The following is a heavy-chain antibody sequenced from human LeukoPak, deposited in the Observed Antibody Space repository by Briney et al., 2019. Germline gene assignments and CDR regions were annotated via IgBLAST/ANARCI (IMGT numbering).Heavy chain of an antibody. J-gene: IGHJ4*02. CDR1: GGSISSYY. CDR3: ARQRLWFGELYQDY. CDR2: IYYSGST. Sequence: PSETLSLTCTVSGGSISSYYWSWIRQPPGKGLEWIGYIYYSGSTNYNPSLKSRVTISVDTSKNQFSLKLSSVTAADPAVYYCARQRLWFGELYQDYWGQGTLVTVSS. V-gene: IGHV4-59*01. D-gene: IGHD3-10*01.